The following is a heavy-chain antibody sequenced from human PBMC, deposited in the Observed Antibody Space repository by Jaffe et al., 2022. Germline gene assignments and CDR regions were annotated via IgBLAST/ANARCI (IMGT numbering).Heavy chain of an antibody. D-gene: IGHD3-16*01. CDR2: ISSSSSTI. CDR3: ARRLRDRNYDYIWGSLAEDAFDI. V-gene: IGHV3-48*01. Sequence: EVQLVESGGGLVQPGGSLRLSCAASGFTFSSYSMNWVRQAPGKGLEWVSYISSSSSTIYYADSVKGRFTISRDNAKNSLYLQMNSLRAEDTAVYYCARRLRDRNYDYIWGSLAEDAFDIWGQGTMVTVSS. CDR1: GFTFSSYS. J-gene: IGHJ3*02.